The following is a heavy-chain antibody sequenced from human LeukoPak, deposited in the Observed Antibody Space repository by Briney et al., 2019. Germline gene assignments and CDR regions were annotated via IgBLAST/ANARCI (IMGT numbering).Heavy chain of an antibody. CDR3: ARVGYDFWSGYDNWFDP. V-gene: IGHV3-30*19. CDR2: ISYDGSNK. CDR1: GFTFSSYG. J-gene: IGHJ5*02. D-gene: IGHD3-3*01. Sequence: GGSLRLSCAASGFTFSSYGMHWVRQAPGKGLEWVAVISYDGSNKYYADSVKGRFTISRDNSKNTLYLQMNSLRAEDTAVYYCARVGYDFWSGYDNWFDPWGQGTLVTVSS.